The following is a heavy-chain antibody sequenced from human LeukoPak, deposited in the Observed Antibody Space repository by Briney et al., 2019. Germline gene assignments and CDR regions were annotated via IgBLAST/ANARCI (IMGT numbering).Heavy chain of an antibody. CDR2: ITSSGSYI. CDR1: GFTFSNYF. D-gene: IGHD6-19*01. V-gene: IGHV3-21*01. J-gene: IGHJ4*02. CDR3: ARDLSIAVAGTGY. Sequence: GGSLRLSCAASGFTFSNYFMHWVRQAPGKGLEWVSSITSSGSYIYYADSVKGRFTISRDNAKNSLSLQMNSLRAEDTAVYYCARDLSIAVAGTGYWGQGTLVTVSS.